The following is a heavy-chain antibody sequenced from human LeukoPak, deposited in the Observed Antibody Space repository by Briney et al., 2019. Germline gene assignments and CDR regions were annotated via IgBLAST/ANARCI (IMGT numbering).Heavy chain of an antibody. CDR3: AKELWFGENTNWFDP. Sequence: GGSLRLSCAASGFTFSSYSMNWVRQAPGKGLEWVSSISSSSSYIYYADSVKGRFTISRDNAKNSLYLQMNSLRAEDTAVYYRAKELWFGENTNWFDPWGQGTLVTVSS. CDR2: ISSSSSYI. CDR1: GFTFSSYS. V-gene: IGHV3-21*04. D-gene: IGHD3-10*01. J-gene: IGHJ5*02.